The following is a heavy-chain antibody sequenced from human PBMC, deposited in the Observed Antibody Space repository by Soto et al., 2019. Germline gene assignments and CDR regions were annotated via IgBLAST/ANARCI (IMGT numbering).Heavy chain of an antibody. V-gene: IGHV4-34*01. D-gene: IGHD2-2*01. CDR1: GGSFSGNY. CDR3: SRGRISSTSPLGY. Sequence: QVQLQQWGAGLLKPSETLSLTCAVYGGSFSGNYWSWIRQTPGKGLEWIGEINHSGSTNYNPSLKSQVPISVDTSKNQFSTKMRSVTAADRAVSYCSRGRISSTSPLGYWGQGTLVTVSS. J-gene: IGHJ4*02. CDR2: INHSGST.